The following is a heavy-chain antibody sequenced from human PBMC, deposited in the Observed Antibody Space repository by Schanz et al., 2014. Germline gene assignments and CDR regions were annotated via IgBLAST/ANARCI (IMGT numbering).Heavy chain of an antibody. CDR2: ISYDGSKK. V-gene: IGHV3-33*08. J-gene: IGHJ4*02. D-gene: IGHD3-22*01. Sequence: QVQLVESGGGVVQPGRSLRLSCAASGFMFSSYGMHWVRQAPGKGLEWVGVISYDGSKKSYADSVKGRFTISRDNAKNSLYLQMNSLRAEDTAVYYCARPPHDSSGYYPFDYWGQGTLXTVSS. CDR1: GFMFSSYG. CDR3: ARPPHDSSGYYPFDY.